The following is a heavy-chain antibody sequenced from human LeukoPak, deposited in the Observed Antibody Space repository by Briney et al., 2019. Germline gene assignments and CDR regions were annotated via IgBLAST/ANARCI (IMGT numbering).Heavy chain of an antibody. D-gene: IGHD3-16*01. CDR1: GFTFSNYE. CDR2: IRGGGDNI. V-gene: IGHV3-23*01. Sequence: PGGSLRLSCAASGFTFSNYEMTWVRQAPGKGLEWVSGIRGGGDNIYYADSVKGRFTISRGNSKNTLYLQMNSLRAEDTAVYYCARGHALDWGQGTLVTVSS. J-gene: IGHJ4*02. CDR3: ARGHALD.